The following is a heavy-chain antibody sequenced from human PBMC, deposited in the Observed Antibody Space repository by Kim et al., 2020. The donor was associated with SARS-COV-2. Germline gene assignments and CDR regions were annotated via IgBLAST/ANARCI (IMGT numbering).Heavy chain of an antibody. CDR2: ISWNSGSI. J-gene: IGHJ6*02. D-gene: IGHD3-9*01. CDR1: GFTFGDYA. V-gene: IGHV3-9*01. Sequence: GGSLRLSCAASGFTFGDYAMHWVRQAPGKGLEWVSGISWNSGSIGYADSVKGRFTISRDNAKNSLYLQMNSLRAEDTALYYCAKDIYLGGLYYDILSGYTTAGGMDVWCQGTTVTVAS. CDR3: AKDIYLGGLYYDILSGYTTAGGMDV.